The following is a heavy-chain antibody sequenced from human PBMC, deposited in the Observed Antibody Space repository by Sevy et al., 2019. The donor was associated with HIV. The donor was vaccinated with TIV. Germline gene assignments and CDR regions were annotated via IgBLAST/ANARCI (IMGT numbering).Heavy chain of an antibody. CDR2: ISNDGSNK. CDR1: GFTFSSSG. J-gene: IGHJ4*02. D-gene: IGHD2-8*02. V-gene: IGHV3-30*18. CDR3: AKDALVLDY. Sequence: GGSLRLSCAASGFTFSSSGMYWVRLAPGKGLEWVAVISNDGSNKYHADSVKGRFTISRDNSKNTLYLQMSSLRDEDSAVYYCAKDALVLDYWGQGTQVTVSS.